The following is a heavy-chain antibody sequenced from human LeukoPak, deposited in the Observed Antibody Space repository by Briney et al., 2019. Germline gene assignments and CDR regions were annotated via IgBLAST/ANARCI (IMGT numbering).Heavy chain of an antibody. CDR1: GGSISSYY. D-gene: IGHD2-15*01. J-gene: IGHJ6*03. CDR3: ARDQVYSYYYYYMDV. V-gene: IGHV4-4*07. Sequence: SETLSLTCTVSGGSISSYYWSWNRQPAGKGLEWIGRIYTSGSTNYNPSLKSRVTMSVDTSKNQFSLKLSSVTAADTAVYYCARDQVYSYYYYYMDVWGKGTTVTVSS. CDR2: IYTSGST.